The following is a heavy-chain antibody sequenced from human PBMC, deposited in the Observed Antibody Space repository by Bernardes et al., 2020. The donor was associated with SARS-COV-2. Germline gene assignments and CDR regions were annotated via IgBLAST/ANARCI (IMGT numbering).Heavy chain of an antibody. V-gene: IGHV4-34*12. D-gene: IGHD4-17*01. Sequence: SETLSLTCAVSGGSFSDYFWSWIRQPPGKGLEWIGEIIHTGSTNYSPSLKSRVTMSVDTSKNQFSLKLNSVTAADTAVYYCARDYSPYGDNDAFDIWGQGTIVTVT. CDR2: IIHTGST. J-gene: IGHJ3*02. CDR1: GGSFSDYF. CDR3: ARDYSPYGDNDAFDI.